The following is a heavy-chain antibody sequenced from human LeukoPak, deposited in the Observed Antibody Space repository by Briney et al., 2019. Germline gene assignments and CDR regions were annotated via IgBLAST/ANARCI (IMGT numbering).Heavy chain of an antibody. CDR3: ARGYGSGSYYGPAARAFDY. CDR1: GGSFSGHY. J-gene: IGHJ4*02. CDR2: INHSGST. D-gene: IGHD3-10*01. V-gene: IGHV4-34*01. Sequence: SETLSLTCTVYGGSFSGHYWSWFRQPPGKGLEWIGEINHSGSTNYNPSLKSRVTISVDTSKNQFSLKLSSVTAADTAVYYCARGYGSGSYYGPAARAFDYWGQGTLVTVSS.